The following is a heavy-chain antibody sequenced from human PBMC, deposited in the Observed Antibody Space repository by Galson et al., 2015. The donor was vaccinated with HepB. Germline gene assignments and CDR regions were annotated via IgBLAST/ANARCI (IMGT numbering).Heavy chain of an antibody. CDR3: ARDRYSSSIDWYFDL. CDR2: VSYHGSDK. Sequence: SLRLSCAASGFTFNFYAMHWVRQTPGKGLGWVAGVSYHGSDKFYADSVRGRFAIAEDNSKNTLYLQMNSLRDEDTALYHCARDRYSSSIDWYFDLWGRGTLVTVSS. CDR1: GFTFNFYA. D-gene: IGHD6-19*01. V-gene: IGHV3-30*09. J-gene: IGHJ2*01.